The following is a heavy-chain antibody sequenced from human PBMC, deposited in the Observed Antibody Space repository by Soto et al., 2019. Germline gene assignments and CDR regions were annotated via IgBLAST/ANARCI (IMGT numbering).Heavy chain of an antibody. Sequence: SLKISCKGSGYSLPNIWIHWVRQMPGKGLEWMGIIYPGDSDTRYSPSFQGQVTISADKSISTAYLQWSSLKASDTAMYYCARHVDTAILDYYYGMDVWGQGTTVTVSS. D-gene: IGHD5-18*01. CDR3: ARHVDTAILDYYYGMDV. CDR1: GYSLPNIW. CDR2: IYPGDSDT. J-gene: IGHJ6*02. V-gene: IGHV5-51*01.